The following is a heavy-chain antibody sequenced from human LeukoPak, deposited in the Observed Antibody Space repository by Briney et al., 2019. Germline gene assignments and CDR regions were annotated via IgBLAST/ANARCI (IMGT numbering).Heavy chain of an antibody. D-gene: IGHD4-17*01. CDR1: GYMFTSYY. J-gene: IGHJ6*02. Sequence: ASVKVSCKASGYMFTSYYMHWVRQAPGQGLEWMGMINPSGGGTNYAQKFQGRVTMTRDTSTSTVYMELSSLRSEDTAVYYCARDGDDFGDYVEYNYYGLDVWGQGTTVTASS. CDR2: INPSGGGT. CDR3: ARDGDDFGDYVEYNYYGLDV. V-gene: IGHV1-46*01.